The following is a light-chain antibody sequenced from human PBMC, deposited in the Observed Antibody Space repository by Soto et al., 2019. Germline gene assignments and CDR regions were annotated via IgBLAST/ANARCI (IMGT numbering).Light chain of an antibody. V-gene: IGLV2-8*01. CDR3: SSYAGTNNLLYV. J-gene: IGLJ1*01. CDR1: SSDVGAYNY. Sequence: QSALTQPPSASGSPGQSVTISCSGTSSDVGAYNYVSWYQQHPGKAPRLLIYEVSQRPSGVPDRFSGSKSANTASLTVSGLPPEDEADYYCSSYAGTNNLLYVFGTGTKLTVL. CDR2: EVS.